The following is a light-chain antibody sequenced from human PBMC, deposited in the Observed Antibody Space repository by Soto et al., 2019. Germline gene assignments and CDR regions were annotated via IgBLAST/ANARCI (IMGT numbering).Light chain of an antibody. CDR3: HSQDRCLNGYV. J-gene: IGLJ1*01. CDR1: NSNIGAGYD. V-gene: IGLV1-40*01. CDR2: GNT. Sequence: QSVLAQPPSVSGAPGQRVTISCTGSNSNIGAGYDVHWYQQLPGTAPKLLIYGNTNRPSRVPDRFSGSRSGTSASLAITGLQADDEADYYCHSQDRCLNGYVFGTGTKVTVL.